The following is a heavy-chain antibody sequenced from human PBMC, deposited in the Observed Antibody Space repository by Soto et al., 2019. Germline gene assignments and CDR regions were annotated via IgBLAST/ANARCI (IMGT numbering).Heavy chain of an antibody. J-gene: IGHJ4*02. D-gene: IGHD2-8*02. CDR1: GFTVSSNY. CDR2: IYSGGST. Sequence: VGSLRLSCAASGFTVSSNYMSWVRQAPGKGLEWVSVIYSGGSTYYADSVKGRFTISRHNSKNTLYLQMNSLRAEDTAVYYCARLSGEVVYADWGQGTLVTVSS. CDR3: ARLSGEVVYAD. V-gene: IGHV3-66*04.